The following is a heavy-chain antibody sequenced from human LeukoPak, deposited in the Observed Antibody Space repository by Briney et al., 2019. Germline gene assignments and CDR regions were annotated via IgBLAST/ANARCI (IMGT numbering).Heavy chain of an antibody. CDR3: ARLGYYYDSLGHYDY. Sequence: ASVKVSCKASGYTFTAYYMHWVRQAPGQGLEWMGWINPNSGVTDYAQKFQGRVTMTRDTSISTAYMELSSLRSDDTAVYYCARLGYYYDSLGHYDYWGQGTLVIVSS. V-gene: IGHV1-2*02. J-gene: IGHJ4*02. CDR2: INPNSGVT. CDR1: GYTFTAYY. D-gene: IGHD3-22*01.